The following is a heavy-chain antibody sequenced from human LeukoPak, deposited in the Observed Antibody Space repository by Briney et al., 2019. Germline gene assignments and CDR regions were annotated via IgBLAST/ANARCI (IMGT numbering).Heavy chain of an antibody. D-gene: IGHD3-22*01. J-gene: IGHJ6*02. CDR1: GGSISSYY. CDR2: IYYSGST. CDR3: ARHYYDSSGHRGGYGMDV. V-gene: IGHV4-59*08. Sequence: SETLSLTCTVSGGSISSYYWSWIRQPPGKGLEWIGYIYYSGSTNYNPSLKSRVTISVDKSKNQFSLKLSSVTAADTAMYYCARHYYDSSGHRGGYGMDVWGQGTTVTVSS.